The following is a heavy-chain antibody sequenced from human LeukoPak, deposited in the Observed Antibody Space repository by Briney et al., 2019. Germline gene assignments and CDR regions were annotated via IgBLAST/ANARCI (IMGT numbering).Heavy chain of an antibody. V-gene: IGHV1-8*01. CDR2: MNPNSGNT. CDR1: GYTFTSYD. CDR3: ARGIRSIFGVVTDHY. D-gene: IGHD3-3*01. Sequence: ASVKVSCRASGYTFTSYDINWVRQATGQGLEWMGWMNPNSGNTGYAQKFQGRVTMTRNTSISTAYMELSSLRSEDTAVYYCARGIRSIFGVVTDHYWGQGTLVTVSS. J-gene: IGHJ4*02.